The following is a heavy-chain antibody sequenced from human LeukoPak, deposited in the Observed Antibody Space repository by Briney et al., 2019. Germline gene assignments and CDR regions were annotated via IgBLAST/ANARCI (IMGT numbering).Heavy chain of an antibody. CDR3: ARDSPDIVVVPAAPTGMDV. CDR2: IYSGGST. D-gene: IGHD2-2*01. Sequence: GGSLRLSCAASGFTVSSNYMSWVRQAPGKGLGWVSVIYSGGSTYYADSVKGRFTISRDNSKNTLYLQMNSLRAEDTAVYYCARDSPDIVVVPAAPTGMDVWGQGTTVTVSS. CDR1: GFTVSSNY. V-gene: IGHV3-53*01. J-gene: IGHJ6*02.